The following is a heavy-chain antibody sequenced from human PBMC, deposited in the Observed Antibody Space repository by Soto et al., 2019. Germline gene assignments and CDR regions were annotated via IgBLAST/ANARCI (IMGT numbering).Heavy chain of an antibody. CDR3: ARGRLWSNNWFDP. CDR1: GGSISSGGYY. Sequence: PSETLSLTCTVSGGSISSGGYYWSWIRQHPGKGLEWIGYNYYSGSTYYNPSLKSRVTISVDTSKNQFSLKLSSVTAADTAVYYCARGRLWSNNWFDPWGQGTLVTVSS. CDR2: NYYSGST. D-gene: IGHD2-8*02. V-gene: IGHV4-31*03. J-gene: IGHJ5*02.